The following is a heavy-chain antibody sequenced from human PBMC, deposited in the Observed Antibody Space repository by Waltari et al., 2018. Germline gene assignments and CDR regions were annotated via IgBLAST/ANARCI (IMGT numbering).Heavy chain of an antibody. D-gene: IGHD6-19*01. J-gene: IGHJ4*02. V-gene: IGHV3-23*01. CDR1: GFTFSSYA. CDR3: AKDGAGQWLVAEANHFDY. CDR2: LSGRGGRT. Sequence: EVQLLESGGGLVQPGGSLRLSCAASGFTFSSYAMSWVRQAPGEGLEWVSALSGRGGRTYDADSRKGRFTISRDNSKNTLYLQMNSLRDEDTAVYYCAKDGAGQWLVAEANHFDYWGQGTLVTVCS.